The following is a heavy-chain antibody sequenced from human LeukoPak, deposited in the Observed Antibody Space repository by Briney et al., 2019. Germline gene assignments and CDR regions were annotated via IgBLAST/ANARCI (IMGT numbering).Heavy chain of an antibody. V-gene: IGHV3-7*01. CDR2: IKQDGSEK. CDR3: AKDLTPATFFDY. J-gene: IGHJ4*02. Sequence: GGSLRLSCAASGFIFTSYWMSWVRQAPGKGLEWVANIKQDGSEKYYVDSVKGRFTISRDNTKNSLYLQMNSLRAEDTAVYYCAKDLTPATFFDYWGQGTLVTVSS. CDR1: GFIFTSYW. D-gene: IGHD1-26*01.